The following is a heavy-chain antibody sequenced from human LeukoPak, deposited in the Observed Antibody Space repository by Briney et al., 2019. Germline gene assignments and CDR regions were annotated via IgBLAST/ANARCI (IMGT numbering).Heavy chain of an antibody. CDR1: GFTFSSYW. CDR3: ARRAPLSGESFDY. CDR2: IYPGDSDT. V-gene: IGHV5-51*01. D-gene: IGHD4-17*01. J-gene: IGHJ4*02. Sequence: GGSLRLSCAASGFTFSSYWMSWVRQAPGKGLEWMGIIYPGDSDTRYSPSFQGQVTISADKSISTAYLQWSSLKASDTAMYYCARRAPLSGESFDYWGQGTLVIVSS.